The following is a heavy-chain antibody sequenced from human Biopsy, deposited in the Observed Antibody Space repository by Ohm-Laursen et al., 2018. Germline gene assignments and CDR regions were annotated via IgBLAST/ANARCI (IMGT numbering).Heavy chain of an antibody. CDR1: GDSINNYY. CDR2: IHTSGSP. D-gene: IGHD1-26*01. Sequence: GTLSLTCAVSGDSINNYYWSWIRQPAGKGLEWIVRIHTSGSPNYNLSLESRVTMSADRSKNKFSLNLRSVTAADTAVYYCARGTGRYYVYGAFDIWGQGTVVTVSS. CDR3: ARGTGRYYVYGAFDI. V-gene: IGHV4-4*07. J-gene: IGHJ3*02.